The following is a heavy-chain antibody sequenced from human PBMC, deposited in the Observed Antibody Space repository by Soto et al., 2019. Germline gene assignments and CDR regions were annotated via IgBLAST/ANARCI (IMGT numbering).Heavy chain of an antibody. V-gene: IGHV1-69*13. Sequence: ASVKVSCKASGGTFSSYRINWVRQAPGQGLEWVGGIVPIYRTADYAQEFQGRVTITADESARTAYMELRSLKSRDTAVYYCVRDSGAKLSSSWGQGTLVTSPQ. CDR2: IVPIYRTA. J-gene: IGHJ4*02. CDR1: GGTFSSYR. D-gene: IGHD6-13*01. CDR3: VRDSGAKLSSS.